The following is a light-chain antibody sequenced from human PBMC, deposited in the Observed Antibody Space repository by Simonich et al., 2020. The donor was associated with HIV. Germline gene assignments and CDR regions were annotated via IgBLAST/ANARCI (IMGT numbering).Light chain of an antibody. CDR1: QGLSSN. CDR3: QQCHTHPHT. V-gene: IGKV3-15*01. Sequence: EIVMTQSPATLSVSPGQRATPSCRASQGLSSNLAWYQQKPGQAPRLLIYGASTRATGIPARFSGSGSGTEFTLTISSVQSEDCAVYFCQQCHTHPHTFGQGTKVEIK. J-gene: IGKJ2*01. CDR2: GAS.